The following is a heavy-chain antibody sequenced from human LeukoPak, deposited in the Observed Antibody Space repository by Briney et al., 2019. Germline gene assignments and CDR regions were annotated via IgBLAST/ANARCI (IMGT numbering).Heavy chain of an antibody. D-gene: IGHD6-19*01. CDR3: AKTTAGNSSGRYPGWPVDY. J-gene: IGHJ4*02. Sequence: GGSLRLSCAASGFTFRNYAIYWVRQAPGKGLEWVSGISGSGGDTYFADSVKGRFTISRDHSKNTVFLQMASLRAEDTAVYYCAKTTAGNSSGRYPGWPVDYWGQGTLVTVSS. CDR1: GFTFRNYA. CDR2: ISGSGGDT. V-gene: IGHV3-23*01.